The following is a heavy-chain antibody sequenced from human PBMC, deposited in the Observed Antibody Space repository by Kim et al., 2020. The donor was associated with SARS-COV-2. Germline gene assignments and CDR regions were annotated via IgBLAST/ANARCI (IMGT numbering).Heavy chain of an antibody. J-gene: IGHJ4*02. D-gene: IGHD3-3*01. CDR3: AKDTIILEWLPSRVDY. V-gene: IGHV3-23*01. Sequence: SVKGRFTISRDNSKNTLYLQMNSLRAEDTAVYYCAKDTIILEWLPSRVDYWGQGTLVTVSS.